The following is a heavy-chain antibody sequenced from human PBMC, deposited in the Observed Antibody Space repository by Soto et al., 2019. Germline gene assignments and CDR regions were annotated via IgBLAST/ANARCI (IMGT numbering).Heavy chain of an antibody. CDR3: ARARYCSGGSCYLYYYYMDV. D-gene: IGHD2-15*01. Sequence: GGSLRLSCAASGFTFSDYYMSWIRQAPGKGLEWVSYISSSGSTIYYADSVKGRFTISRDNAKNSLYLQMNSLRAEDTAVYYCARARYCSGGSCYLYYYYMDVWGKGTTVTVSS. CDR1: GFTFSDYY. J-gene: IGHJ6*03. CDR2: ISSSGSTI. V-gene: IGHV3-11*01.